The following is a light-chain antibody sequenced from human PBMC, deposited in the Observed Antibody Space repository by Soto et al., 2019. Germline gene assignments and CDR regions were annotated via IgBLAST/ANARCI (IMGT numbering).Light chain of an antibody. CDR3: QQYGSSPQT. CDR1: QSVSRNY. V-gene: IGKV3-20*01. CDR2: AAT. Sequence: ETVLTQSPDTLSLSPGERATLSCSTRQSVSRNYLSWLQPTPGQAPRLLISAATSRATGVPDRFSGSGSGTDFTLTIRRLEPEDFAVYYCQQYGSSPQTFGQGTRLEIK. J-gene: IGKJ5*01.